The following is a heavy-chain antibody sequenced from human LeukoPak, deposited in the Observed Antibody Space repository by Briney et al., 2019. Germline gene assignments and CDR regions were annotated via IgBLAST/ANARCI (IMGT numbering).Heavy chain of an antibody. D-gene: IGHD6-13*01. CDR1: GYTFTSYG. V-gene: IGHV1-18*01. CDR3: GRTSYSSTWHSDY. Sequence: ASVKVSCKASGYTFTSYGINWVRQAPGQGPEWVGWISGHNANTNYARKFQGRVTMTTDTSTSTAYMELRSLTFDDTAIYYCGRTSYSSTWHSDYWGQGTLVAVSS. J-gene: IGHJ4*02. CDR2: ISGHNANT.